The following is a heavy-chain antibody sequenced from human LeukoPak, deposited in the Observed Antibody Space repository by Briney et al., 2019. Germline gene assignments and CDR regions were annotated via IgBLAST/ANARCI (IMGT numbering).Heavy chain of an antibody. CDR1: GFTFSSYW. V-gene: IGHV3-7*01. Sequence: PGGSLRLSCAASGFTFSSYWMSWVRQAPGRGLEWVANIKQDGSEKYYVDSVKGRFTISRDNAKNSLYLQMNSLRAEDTAVYYCARVLDIVVVPAADDAFDIWGQGTMVTVS. J-gene: IGHJ3*02. CDR3: ARVLDIVVVPAADDAFDI. D-gene: IGHD2-2*03. CDR2: IKQDGSEK.